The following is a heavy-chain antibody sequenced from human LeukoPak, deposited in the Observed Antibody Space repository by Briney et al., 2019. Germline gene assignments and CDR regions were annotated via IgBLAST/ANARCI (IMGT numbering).Heavy chain of an antibody. CDR1: GFTFSSYA. CDR3: ARDLQQLGLLDY. Sequence: GGSLRLSCAASGFTFSSYAMHWVRQAPGKGLEWVAVISYDGSNKYYADSVKGRFTISRGNSKNTLYLQMNSLRAEDTAVYYCARDLQQLGLLDYWGQGTLVTVSS. D-gene: IGHD6-6*01. V-gene: IGHV3-30-3*01. CDR2: ISYDGSNK. J-gene: IGHJ4*02.